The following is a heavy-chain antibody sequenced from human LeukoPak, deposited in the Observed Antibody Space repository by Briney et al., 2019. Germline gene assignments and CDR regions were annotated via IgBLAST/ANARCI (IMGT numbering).Heavy chain of an antibody. J-gene: IGHJ3*02. D-gene: IGHD4-17*01. CDR3: ASDDYGDNGDAFDI. CDR1: GYTFTSYA. V-gene: IGHV7-4-1*02. Sequence: ASVKVSFKASGYTFTSYAMNWVRQAPGQGLEWMGWINTNTGNPTYAQGFTGQFVFSLDTSVSTAYLQISSLKAEDTAVYYCASDDYGDNGDAFDIWGQGTMVTVSS. CDR2: INTNTGNP.